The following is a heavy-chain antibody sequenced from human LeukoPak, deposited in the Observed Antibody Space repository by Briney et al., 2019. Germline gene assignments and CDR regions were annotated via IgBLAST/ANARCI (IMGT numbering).Heavy chain of an antibody. CDR2: IYYSGST. J-gene: IGHJ5*02. V-gene: IGHV4-61*01. Sequence: KPSETLSLTCTVSGGSISSSSYYWSWIQQPPGKGLEWIGYIYYSGSTNYNPSLKSRVTISVDTSKNQFSLKLSSVTAADTAVYYCARGIIVGATWGENYNWFDPWGQGTLVTVSS. CDR1: GGSISSSSYY. D-gene: IGHD1-26*01. CDR3: ARGIIVGATWGENYNWFDP.